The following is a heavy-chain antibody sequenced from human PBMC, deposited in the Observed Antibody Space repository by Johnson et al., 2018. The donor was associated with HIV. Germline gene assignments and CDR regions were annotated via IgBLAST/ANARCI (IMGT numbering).Heavy chain of an antibody. J-gene: IGHJ3*02. D-gene: IGHD2-21*02. Sequence: VQLVESGGGLVQPGGSLRLSCAASGFTVSSNYMSWVRQAPGKGLEWVSVIYSGGSTYYADSVKGRFTISRDNSKNTLYLQMNSLRAEDTAVYYCAKDQYFGGDCSPDAFDIWGQGTMVTVSS. CDR2: IYSGGST. V-gene: IGHV3-66*01. CDR3: AKDQYFGGDCSPDAFDI. CDR1: GFTVSSNY.